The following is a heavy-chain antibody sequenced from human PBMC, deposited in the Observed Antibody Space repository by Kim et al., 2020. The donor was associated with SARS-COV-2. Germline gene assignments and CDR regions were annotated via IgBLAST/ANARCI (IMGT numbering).Heavy chain of an antibody. CDR3: AKDGRITIFGVVITQTYYFDY. Sequence: RFTTSRDNSKNTLYLQMNSQRAEDTAVYYCAKDGRITIFGVVITQTYYFDYWGQGTLVTVSS. J-gene: IGHJ4*02. D-gene: IGHD3-3*01. V-gene: IGHV3-23*01.